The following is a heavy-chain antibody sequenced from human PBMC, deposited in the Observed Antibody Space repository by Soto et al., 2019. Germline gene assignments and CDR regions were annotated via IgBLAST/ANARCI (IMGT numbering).Heavy chain of an antibody. CDR3: ARILDGYNYEADY. CDR1: GGTFSSYA. Sequence: QVQLVQSGAEVKKPGSSVKVSCKASGGTFSSYAISWVRQAPGQGLEWMGGIIPIFGTANYAQKFQGRGTITADESTRTAYMDLSSLRSEDTAVYYCARILDGYNYEADYWGQGTLVTVSS. CDR2: IIPIFGTA. J-gene: IGHJ4*02. V-gene: IGHV1-69*12. D-gene: IGHD5-12*01.